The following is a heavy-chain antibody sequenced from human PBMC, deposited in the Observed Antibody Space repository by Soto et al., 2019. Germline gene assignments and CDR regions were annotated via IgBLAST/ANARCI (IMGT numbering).Heavy chain of an antibody. CDR2: IIPIFGTA. D-gene: IGHD3-3*01. Sequence: ASVKVSCKASGGTFSSYAISWVRQAPGQGLEWMGGIIPIFGTANYAQKFQGRVTITGDESTSTAYMELSSLRSEDTAVYYCARAYYDFWSGYYVKGWFDPWGQGTLVTVSS. CDR3: ARAYYDFWSGYYVKGWFDP. CDR1: GGTFSSYA. V-gene: IGHV1-69*13. J-gene: IGHJ5*02.